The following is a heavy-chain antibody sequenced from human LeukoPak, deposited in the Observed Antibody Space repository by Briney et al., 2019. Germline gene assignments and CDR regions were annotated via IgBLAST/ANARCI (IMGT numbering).Heavy chain of an antibody. CDR3: AREYSSGYSGFDY. CDR2: INHSGST. CDR1: GGSFSGYY. D-gene: IGHD3-22*01. V-gene: IGHV4-34*01. Sequence: RPSETLSLTCAVYGGSFSGYYWSWIRQPPGKGLEWIGEINHSGSTNYNPSLKSRVTISVDTSKNQFSLKLSSVTAADTAVYYCAREYSSGYSGFDYWGQGTLVTVSS. J-gene: IGHJ4*02.